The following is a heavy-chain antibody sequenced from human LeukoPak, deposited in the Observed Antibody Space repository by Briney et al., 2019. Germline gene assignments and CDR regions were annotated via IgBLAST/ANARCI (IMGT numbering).Heavy chain of an antibody. J-gene: IGHJ4*02. CDR2: IKSDGTGI. Sequence: SGGSLRLSCTASGFTFSDYWMYRVRQAPGKGLVWVSRIKSDGTGILYEDFAEGRFTISRDNAKNALYLQMTSLREEDTAVYYCVRGQTIDYWGQGILVTVSS. CDR1: GFTFSDYW. V-gene: IGHV3-74*03. CDR3: VRGQTIDY. D-gene: IGHD3-10*01.